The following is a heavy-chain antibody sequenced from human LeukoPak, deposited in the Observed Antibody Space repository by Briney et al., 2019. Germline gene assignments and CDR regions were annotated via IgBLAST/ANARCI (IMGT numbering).Heavy chain of an antibody. V-gene: IGHV3-72*01. CDR3: TSVSAGGIEY. CDR1: GHPFSDHW. Sequence: GGSLRLSCAASGHPFSDHWMDWVRQAPGKGREWVGRTTNQTKDFPTFYRVSMKGRFTISRDDSKNSLYLQMNSLKTEHTALYYCTSVSAGGIEYWGQGTPVTVSS. CDR2: TTNQTKDFPT. J-gene: IGHJ4*02. D-gene: IGHD2-15*01.